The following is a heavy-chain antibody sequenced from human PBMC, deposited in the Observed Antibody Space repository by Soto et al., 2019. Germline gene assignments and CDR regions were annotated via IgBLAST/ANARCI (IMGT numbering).Heavy chain of an antibody. CDR1: GGSVNSYY. D-gene: IGHD4-17*01. Sequence: PSETLSLTCTVSGGSVNSYYWSWIRQPPGKGLEWIGYIFYSGSTKSNPSLKSRVTMSVDLSKNQFSLRLSSVTTADTALYYCARTTAVPNTLRSRYFFDYWGQGTLVTVSS. CDR3: ARTTAVPNTLRSRYFFDY. J-gene: IGHJ4*02. V-gene: IGHV4-59*02. CDR2: IFYSGST.